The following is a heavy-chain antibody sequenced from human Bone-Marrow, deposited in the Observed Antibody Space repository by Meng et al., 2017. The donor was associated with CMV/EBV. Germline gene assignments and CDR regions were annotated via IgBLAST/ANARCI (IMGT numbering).Heavy chain of an antibody. CDR3: VRQATADY. V-gene: IGHV5-51*01. CDR1: GYSFTTYW. CDR2: IYPGDSDT. J-gene: IGHJ4*02. D-gene: IGHD1-26*01. Sequence: KVSCKGSGYSFTTYWIGWVRQMPGKGLEWMGTIYPGDSDTRYSPSSQGQVTISADKSVSTAYLQWSSLKASDSAMYYCVRQATADYWGQGTLVTVSS.